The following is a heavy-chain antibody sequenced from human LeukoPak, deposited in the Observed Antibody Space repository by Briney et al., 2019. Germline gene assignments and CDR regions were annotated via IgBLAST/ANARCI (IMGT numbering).Heavy chain of an antibody. CDR2: INHSGST. D-gene: IGHD6-19*01. V-gene: IGHV4-34*01. J-gene: IGHJ5*02. Sequence: PSETLSLTCAVYGGSFSGYYWSWIRQPPGKGLEWIGEINHSGSTNYNPSLKSRVTISVDTSKNQFSLKLSSVTAADTAVYYCARGISSGWSRGHWFDPWGQGTLVTVSS. CDR3: ARGISSGWSRGHWFDP. CDR1: GGSFSGYY.